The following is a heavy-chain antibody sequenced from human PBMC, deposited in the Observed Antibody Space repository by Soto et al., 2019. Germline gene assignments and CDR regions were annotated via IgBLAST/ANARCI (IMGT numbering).Heavy chain of an antibody. J-gene: IGHJ4*02. Sequence: GGSLRLSCAASGFIFSNAWLNWVGQGPGKGLEWVGRVKSKADGGTTDYAAPVKGRFTISRDDSKDILYLQMNSLETEDTGVYYCTTDRCISISCSDYWGQGTLVTVSS. CDR3: TTDRCISISCSDY. V-gene: IGHV3-15*01. D-gene: IGHD2-2*01. CDR2: VKSKADGGTT. CDR1: GFIFSNAW.